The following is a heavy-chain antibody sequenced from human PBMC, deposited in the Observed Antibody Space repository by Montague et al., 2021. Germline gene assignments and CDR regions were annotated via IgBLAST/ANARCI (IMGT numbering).Heavy chain of an antibody. CDR2: IYYTGSS. Sequence: SETLSLTCNVSGGSVSTGNYYWTWIRQPPGQELEWIGYIYYTGSSKCNPSLENRVTISIRTSKKQFTLKLSSVTAADTAVYYCARGQWLVPYYLDSWGQGTLVTVSS. CDR3: ARGQWLVPYYLDS. D-gene: IGHD6-19*01. V-gene: IGHV4-61*01. J-gene: IGHJ4*02. CDR1: GGSVSTGNYY.